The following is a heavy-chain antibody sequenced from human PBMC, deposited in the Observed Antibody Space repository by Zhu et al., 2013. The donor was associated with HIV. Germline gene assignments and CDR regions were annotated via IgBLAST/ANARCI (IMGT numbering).Heavy chain of an antibody. CDR3: AIGYSSGWYFDY. CDR1: GGTFSNYA. D-gene: IGHD6-19*01. J-gene: IGHJ4*02. Sequence: QVQLVQSGAEVKKPGSSVKVSCKASGGTFSNYAINWVRQAPGQGLEWMGGIILIFDTPNYAQKFQGRVTITADKSTRTAYMELSSLRSEDTAVYYCAIGYSSGWYFDYWGQGTLVHRLL. V-gene: IGHV1-69*06. CDR2: IILIFDTP.